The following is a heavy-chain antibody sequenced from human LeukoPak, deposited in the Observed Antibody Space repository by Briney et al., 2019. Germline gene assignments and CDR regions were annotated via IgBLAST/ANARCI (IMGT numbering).Heavy chain of an antibody. J-gene: IGHJ5*02. D-gene: IGHD3-10*01. CDR3: ARGKYYYGSGMLRGVPFDP. V-gene: IGHV3-21*01. CDR2: ISSSSSYI. Sequence: GGSLRLSCAASGFTFSSYSMTWVRQAPGKGLEWVSSISSSSSYIYYADSVKGRFTISRDNAKNSLYLQMNSLRAEDTAVYYCARGKYYYGSGMLRGVPFDPWGQGTLVTVSS. CDR1: GFTFSSYS.